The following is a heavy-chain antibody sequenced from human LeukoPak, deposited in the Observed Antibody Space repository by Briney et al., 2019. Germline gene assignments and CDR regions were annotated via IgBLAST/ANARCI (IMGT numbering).Heavy chain of an antibody. CDR3: ARENGDWGDAFDI. V-gene: IGHV4-34*01. CDR2: INHSGST. CDR1: GGSFSGYY. J-gene: IGHJ3*02. D-gene: IGHD4-17*01. Sequence: SETLSLTCAVYGGSFSGYYWSWIRQPPGKGLEWIGEINHSGSTNYNPSLKSRVTISVDTSKNQFSLKLSSVTAADTAVYYCARENGDWGDAFDIWGQGTMVTVSS.